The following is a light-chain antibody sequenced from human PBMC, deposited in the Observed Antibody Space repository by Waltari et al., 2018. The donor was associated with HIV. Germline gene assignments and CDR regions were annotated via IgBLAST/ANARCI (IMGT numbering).Light chain of an antibody. Sequence: AIQLTQSPSSLPASVGDRVTITCRASQGISSALAWYQQKPGKAPKVLIYDASILESGVPSRFSGSGSGTDFTLTISRLQPEDFATYYGQQYNSYPRTFGQGTKLEIK. CDR3: QQYNSYPRT. V-gene: IGKV1-13*02. CDR2: DAS. J-gene: IGKJ2*01. CDR1: QGISSA.